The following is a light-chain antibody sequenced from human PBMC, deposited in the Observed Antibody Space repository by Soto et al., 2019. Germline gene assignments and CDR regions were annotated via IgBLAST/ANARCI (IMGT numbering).Light chain of an antibody. CDR1: QDIAKS. Sequence: DIEMTQSPSSLSASVGYRVTITFQSSQDIAKSVNWYQHKPGKAPKLLIYDVSNLGSGVPSRFSGSGSGTDFSFTISSLQPEDIATYYCQQYDNLAITFGQGTRLEIK. J-gene: IGKJ5*01. CDR3: QQYDNLAIT. CDR2: DVS. V-gene: IGKV1-33*01.